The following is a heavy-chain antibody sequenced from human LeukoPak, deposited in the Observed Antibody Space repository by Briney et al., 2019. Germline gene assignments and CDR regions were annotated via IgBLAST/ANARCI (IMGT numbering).Heavy chain of an antibody. V-gene: IGHV4-59*01. D-gene: IGHD3-16*01. CDR2: IYYSGST. CDR3: ARGRLRLGELYPYYFDY. CDR1: GGSISSYY. J-gene: IGHJ4*02. Sequence: SETLSLTCTVSGGSISSYYWSWIRQPPGKGLEWIGYIYYSGSTNYNPSLKSRVTISVDTSKNQFSLKLSSVTAVDTAVYYCARGRLRLGELYPYYFDYWGQGTLVTVSS.